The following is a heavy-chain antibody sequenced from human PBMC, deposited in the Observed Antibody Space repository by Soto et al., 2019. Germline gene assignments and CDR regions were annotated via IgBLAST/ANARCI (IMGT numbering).Heavy chain of an antibody. CDR3: ARDRYDEDSIGSYLDWFEP. J-gene: IGHJ5*02. D-gene: IGHD3-22*01. V-gene: IGHV4-4*07. CDR2: IYTSGST. Sequence: SEPLSLTCTVSGGSISSYYWSWIRQPAGKGLEWIGRIYTSGSTNYNPSLKSRVTMSVDTSKNQFSLKLSSVTAADTAVYYCARDRYDEDSIGSYLDWFEPWGQGTLVIV. CDR1: GGSISSYY.